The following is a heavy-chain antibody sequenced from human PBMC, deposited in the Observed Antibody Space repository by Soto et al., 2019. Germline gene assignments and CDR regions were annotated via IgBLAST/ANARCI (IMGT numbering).Heavy chain of an antibody. CDR1: GFTFSRYG. Sequence: QVQLVESGGGVVQPERSLRLSCAASGFTFSRYGMHWVRQTPGKGLEWVAVISDNGSDKYYGDSVKGRFTISRDNSKNSLDVQMNSVRAEDTAVYFCARDPFGQTYPVVYDYWGQGTLVTVSS. CDR2: ISDNGSDK. D-gene: IGHD3-3*01. V-gene: IGHV3-30*03. J-gene: IGHJ4*02. CDR3: ARDPFGQTYPVVYDY.